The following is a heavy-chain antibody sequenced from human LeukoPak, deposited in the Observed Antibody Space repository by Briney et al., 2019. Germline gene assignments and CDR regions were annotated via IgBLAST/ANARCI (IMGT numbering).Heavy chain of an antibody. CDR1: GYSISSGYY. D-gene: IGHD4-11*01. V-gene: IGHV4-38-2*01. Sequence: SETLSLTCAVSGYSISSGYYWGWIRQPPGKGLEWIGSIYHSGSTYYNPSLKSRVTISVDTSKNQFSLKLSSVTAADTAVYYCAGSSQATVTRRGFDYWGQGTLVTVSS. CDR3: AGSSQATVTRRGFDY. CDR2: IYHSGST. J-gene: IGHJ4*02.